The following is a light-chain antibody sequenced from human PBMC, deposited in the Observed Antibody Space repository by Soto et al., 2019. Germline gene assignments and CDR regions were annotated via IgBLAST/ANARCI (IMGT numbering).Light chain of an antibody. CDR1: STNVGSCNY. Sequence: QPALIQPPSVSWSPGQSITISCTGTSTNVGSCNYVSWYQQYPGKAPKLLIYEVTYRPSGLSHRFSGSKSGNTASRTISGLQAEDEADYYCSSCTSSNTLYVFGSGTKVTVL. J-gene: IGLJ1*01. V-gene: IGLV2-14*01. CDR3: SSCTSSNTLYV. CDR2: EVT.